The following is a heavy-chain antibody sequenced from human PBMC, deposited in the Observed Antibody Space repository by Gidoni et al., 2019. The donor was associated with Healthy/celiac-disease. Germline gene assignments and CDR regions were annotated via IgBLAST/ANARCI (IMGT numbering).Heavy chain of an antibody. CDR1: GFTSSSYW. CDR3: ARDMEGYYYDSSGYDY. Sequence: EVQLVESGGGLVQPGGSLRLSCAASGFTSSSYWMSWVRKAPGKGLEWVANIKQDGSEKYYVDSVKGRFTTARANAKNSLYLQMNSLRAEATAVYYCARDMEGYYYDSSGYDYWGQGTLVTVSS. V-gene: IGHV3-7*01. D-gene: IGHD3-22*01. CDR2: IKQDGSEK. J-gene: IGHJ4*02.